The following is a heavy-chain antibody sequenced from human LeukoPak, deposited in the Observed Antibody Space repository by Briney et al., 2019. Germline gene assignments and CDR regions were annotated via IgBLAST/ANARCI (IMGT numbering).Heavy chain of an antibody. V-gene: IGHV4-59*08. J-gene: IGHJ4*02. CDR1: ADSISTYY. CDR3: ARGVGYNYRLYHFDY. D-gene: IGHD5-24*01. CDR2: IYYSGST. Sequence: PSETLSLTCTVSADSISTYYWNWIRQSPGKGLEWIGYIYYSGSTIYNPSLKSRVTIPVDTSKNQFSLKLSSVTAADTAVYYCARGVGYNYRLYHFDYWGQGTLVTVSS.